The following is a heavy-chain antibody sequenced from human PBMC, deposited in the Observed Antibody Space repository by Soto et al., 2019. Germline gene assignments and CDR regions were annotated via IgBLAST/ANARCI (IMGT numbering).Heavy chain of an antibody. CDR3: ARENYGDAFDF. CDR2: INGGGTSI. D-gene: IGHD4-17*01. V-gene: IGHV3-48*03. Sequence: HPGGSLRLSCAAPGFTVTNYEMSWVRQAPGKGLEWVSYINGGGTSIKYADSVKGRFTMSRDNARNSLYLQMNSLRDEDTAVYYCARENYGDAFDFWGQGTLVTVSS. CDR1: GFTVTNYE. J-gene: IGHJ4*02.